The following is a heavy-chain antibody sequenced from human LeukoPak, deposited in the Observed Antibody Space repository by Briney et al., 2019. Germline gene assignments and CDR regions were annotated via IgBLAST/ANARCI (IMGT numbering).Heavy chain of an antibody. CDR1: GGSISNSGYY. Sequence: SETLSLTCTVSGGSISNSGYYWGWIRQPPGKGLEWIGSIYYSGSTYYNPSLKSRVTISVDTSKNQLSLKLSSVTAADTAVYYCATKNYYYYYMDVWGKRTTVTVSS. CDR2: IYYSGST. J-gene: IGHJ6*03. V-gene: IGHV4-39*01. CDR3: ATKNYYYYYMDV.